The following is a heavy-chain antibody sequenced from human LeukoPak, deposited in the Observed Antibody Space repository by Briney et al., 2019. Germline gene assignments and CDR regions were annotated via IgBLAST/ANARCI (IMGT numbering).Heavy chain of an antibody. J-gene: IGHJ4*02. D-gene: IGHD6-13*01. CDR1: GDSFSYFY. CDR2: IYNSGGT. CDR3: ARGVVAAAGRTSDF. Sequence: SETLCLTCTVSGDSFSYFYWSWMRQPPGRGVEWVGYIYNSGGTSYNPSLKSRVTISLDTSQNQFSLKLSSLTAADTAVYHCARGVVAAAGRTSDFWGQGSLVTVSS. V-gene: IGHV4-59*01.